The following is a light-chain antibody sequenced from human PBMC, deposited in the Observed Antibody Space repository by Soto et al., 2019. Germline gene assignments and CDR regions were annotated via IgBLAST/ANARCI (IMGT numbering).Light chain of an antibody. V-gene: IGKV1-5*01. CDR3: QQYNAYPWT. CDR1: QSISSY. J-gene: IGKJ1*01. Sequence: DIQMTQSPSSLSASVGDRVTITCRASQSISSYLNWYQQKPGKAPKLLIYDASSLESGVPSRFSGSASGTEFTLTISSLQPDDFATYYCQQYNAYPWTFGQGTKVDIK. CDR2: DAS.